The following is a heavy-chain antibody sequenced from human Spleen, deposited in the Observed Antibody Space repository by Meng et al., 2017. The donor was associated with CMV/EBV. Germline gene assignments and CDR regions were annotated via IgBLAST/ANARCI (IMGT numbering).Heavy chain of an antibody. D-gene: IGHD4-11*01. CDR1: FTFSSDA. CDR2: ISDSGANT. Sequence: FTFSSDAMSWVRQAPGKGLEWVSTISDSGANTHYADSVEGRFTISRDNSRNTLYLQMNGLRVEDTAVYYCARDSGDYSDYVYYFEYWGQGTLVTVSS. J-gene: IGHJ4*02. CDR3: ARDSGDYSDYVYYFEY. V-gene: IGHV3-23*01.